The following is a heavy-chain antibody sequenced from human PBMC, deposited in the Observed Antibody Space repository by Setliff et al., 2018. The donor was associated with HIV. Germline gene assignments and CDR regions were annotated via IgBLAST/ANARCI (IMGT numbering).Heavy chain of an antibody. D-gene: IGHD3-10*01. CDR3: ARGKGVGGVIITGGLDV. J-gene: IGHJ6*02. V-gene: IGHV1-8*01. CDR2: MNPNSGVS. Sequence: ASVKVSYKAPATFTNVDIHWLRRATGQGLEWMGWMNPNSGVSGYGQKFQGRITMTRDTSISTAYMELSSLTSEDTAVYYCARGKGVGGVIITGGLDVWGQGTTVTVSS. CDR1: ATFTNVD.